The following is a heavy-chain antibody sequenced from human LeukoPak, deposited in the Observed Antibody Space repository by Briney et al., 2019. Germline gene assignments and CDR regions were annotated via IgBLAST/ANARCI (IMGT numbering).Heavy chain of an antibody. D-gene: IGHD4-17*01. Sequence: SETLSLTCAVSGGSFSGYYWSWIRQPPGKGLEWIGEINHSGSTNYNPSLKSRVTISVDTSKNQFSLKLSSVTAADTAVYYCARKLGIFTVTTAFDYWGQGTLVTVSS. CDR3: ARKLGIFTVTTAFDY. V-gene: IGHV4-34*01. CDR2: INHSGST. CDR1: GGSFSGYY. J-gene: IGHJ4*02.